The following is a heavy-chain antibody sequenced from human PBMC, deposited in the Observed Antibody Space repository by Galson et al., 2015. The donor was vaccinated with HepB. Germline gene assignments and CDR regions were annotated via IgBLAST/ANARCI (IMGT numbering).Heavy chain of an antibody. CDR3: ARDGSGWPRSDAFDI. CDR2: IKQDRSEK. J-gene: IGHJ3*02. CDR1: GFTFSSYW. V-gene: IGHV3-7*03. Sequence: SLRLSCAASGFTFSSYWMSWVRQAPGKGLEWVANIKQDRSEKYYVDSVKGRFTISRDNAKNSLYLQMNSLRAEDTAVYYCARDGSGWPRSDAFDIWGQGTMVTVSS. D-gene: IGHD6-19*01.